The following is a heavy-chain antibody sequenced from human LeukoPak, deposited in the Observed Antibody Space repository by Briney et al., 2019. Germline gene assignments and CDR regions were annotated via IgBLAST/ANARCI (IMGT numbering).Heavy chain of an antibody. CDR3: ARAAAAYYYYYMDV. Sequence: SVKVSCKASGGTFSSYAISWVRQAPGQGLEWMGRIIPIFGTANYAQKFQGRVAITTDESTSTAYMELSSLRSEDTAVYYCARAAAAYYYYYMDVWAKGPRSPSP. CDR2: IIPIFGTA. CDR1: GGTFSSYA. V-gene: IGHV1-69*05. J-gene: IGHJ6*03. D-gene: IGHD2-2*01.